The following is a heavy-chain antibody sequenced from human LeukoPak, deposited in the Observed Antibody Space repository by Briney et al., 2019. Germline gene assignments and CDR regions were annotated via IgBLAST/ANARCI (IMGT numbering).Heavy chain of an antibody. V-gene: IGHV1-2*06. CDR2: INPNSGGT. D-gene: IGHD1-26*01. J-gene: IGHJ4*02. CDR3: ARESRIVGVPDY. Sequence: ASVKVSCKASGYTFTGYYMHWVRQAPGQGLEWMGRINPNSGGTNYAQKFQGRVTITTDESTSTAYMELSSLRSEDTAVYYCARESRIVGVPDYWGQGTLVTVSS. CDR1: GYTFTGYY.